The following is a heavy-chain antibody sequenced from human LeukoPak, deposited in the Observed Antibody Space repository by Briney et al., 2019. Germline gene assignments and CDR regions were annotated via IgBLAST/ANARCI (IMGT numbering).Heavy chain of an antibody. Sequence: SETLSPTCAVSGGSISSNNWWSWVRQPPGKGLEWIGEIYHSGSTNYNPSLKSRVTISVDKSKNQFSLKLSSVTAADTAVYYCARKKYCSSTSCYHYYYYYYGMDVWGQGTTVTVSS. CDR3: ARKKYCSSTSCYHYYYYYYGMDV. V-gene: IGHV4-4*02. D-gene: IGHD2-2*01. CDR1: GGSISSNNW. CDR2: IYHSGST. J-gene: IGHJ6*02.